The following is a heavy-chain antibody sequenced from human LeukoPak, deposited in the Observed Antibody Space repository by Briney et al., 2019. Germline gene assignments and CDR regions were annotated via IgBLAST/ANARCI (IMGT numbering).Heavy chain of an antibody. CDR3: AKDYTIDAFDI. CDR1: GFTFSNYW. J-gene: IGHJ3*02. D-gene: IGHD3-10*01. V-gene: IGHV3-74*03. CDR2: INSDGSIT. Sequence: GGSLRLSCVASGFTFSNYWMHWVRQAPGKGLLCVSRINSDGSITTYADSVKGRFTISRDNSKNTLYLQMNSLRAEDTAVYYCAKDYTIDAFDIWGQGTMVTVSS.